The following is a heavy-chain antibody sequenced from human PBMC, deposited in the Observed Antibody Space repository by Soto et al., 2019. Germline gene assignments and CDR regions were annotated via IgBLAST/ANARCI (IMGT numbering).Heavy chain of an antibody. CDR2: IYYSGST. V-gene: IGHV4-39*01. D-gene: IGHD2-2*01. Sequence: PSETLSLTCTVSGGSISSSSYYWGWIRQPPGKGLEWIGSIYYSGSTYYNPSLKSRVTISVDTSKNQFSLKLSSVTAADTAVYYCASQEKIVVPAAIDYWGQGTLVTVSS. CDR3: ASQEKIVVPAAIDY. CDR1: GGSISSSSYY. J-gene: IGHJ4*02.